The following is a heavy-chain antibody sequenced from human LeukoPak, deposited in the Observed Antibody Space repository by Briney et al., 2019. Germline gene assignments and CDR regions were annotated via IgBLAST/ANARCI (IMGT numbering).Heavy chain of an antibody. CDR2: IIPIFGTA. V-gene: IGHV1-69*05. D-gene: IGHD3-10*01. CDR1: GYTFTGYY. CDR3: ARDLTGGSGSI. Sequence: SVKVSCKASGYTFTGYYIHWVRQAPGQGLEWMGRIIPIFGTANYAQKFQGRVTITTDESTSTAYMELSSLRSEDTAVYYCARDLTGGSGSIWGQGTLVTVSS. J-gene: IGHJ4*02.